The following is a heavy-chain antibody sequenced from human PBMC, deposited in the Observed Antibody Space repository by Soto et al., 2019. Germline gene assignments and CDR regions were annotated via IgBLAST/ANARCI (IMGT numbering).Heavy chain of an antibody. J-gene: IGHJ2*01. Sequence: QVQLVQSGAEVKKPGSSVKVSCKASGGTFSKYDISWLRQAPGQGLEWMGGSTPFFGTVKYAQKFQGRVTITADESMSTAYMELSRLRSEDTAVYYCAQTLGLAVAGPGRFDLWGRGTLVTVSS. CDR2: STPFFGTV. CDR3: AQTLGLAVAGPGRFDL. V-gene: IGHV1-69*12. D-gene: IGHD6-19*01. CDR1: GGTFSKYD.